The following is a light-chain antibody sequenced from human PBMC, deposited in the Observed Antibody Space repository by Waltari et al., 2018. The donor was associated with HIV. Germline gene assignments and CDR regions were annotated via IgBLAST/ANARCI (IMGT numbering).Light chain of an antibody. CDR3: QQYETYYS. CDR1: QNDNTW. CDR2: TAS. Sequence: DIKMTQSPSVLSAFLGDRVTIFCRASQNDNTWVAWYQQKPGRAPKRLTPTASTLARGVPSRFSVRGSGAVFTLTIAGLQRDDYATYYCQQYETYYSFGLGTNVE. V-gene: IGKV1-5*03. J-gene: IGKJ2*03.